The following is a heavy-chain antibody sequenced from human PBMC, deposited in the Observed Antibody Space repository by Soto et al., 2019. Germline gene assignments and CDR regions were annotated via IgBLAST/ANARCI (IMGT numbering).Heavy chain of an antibody. V-gene: IGHV3-23*01. D-gene: IGHD3-10*01. CDR1: GFTFSPYP. Sequence: EVQLLESGGGLVQPGGSLRLSCAASGFTFSPYPMNWVRQAPGKGLEWVSGKSGSGINTFYVDTVKCRFTISRANAKNGVFLNTNSRRAEETAIYDCVKFPLSTASYNYHAMDVWGQATTGTV. CDR3: VKFPLSTASYNYHAMDV. J-gene: IGHJ6*02. CDR2: KSGSGINT.